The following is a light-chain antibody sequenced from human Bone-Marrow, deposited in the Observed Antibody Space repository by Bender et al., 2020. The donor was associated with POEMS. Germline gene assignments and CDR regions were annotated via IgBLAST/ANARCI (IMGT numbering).Light chain of an antibody. CDR2: DDV. V-gene: IGLV3-21*02. Sequence: SYVLTQPPSVSVAPGQTAKIICGGHNIGSKGVHWYQRKPGQAPVPVVYDDVYRPSGIPERFSGSNSGNTATLTIRRVEAGDEADYVCQVWDSATDVEFGGGTKMTVL. J-gene: IGLJ2*01. CDR1: NIGSKG. CDR3: QVWDSATDVE.